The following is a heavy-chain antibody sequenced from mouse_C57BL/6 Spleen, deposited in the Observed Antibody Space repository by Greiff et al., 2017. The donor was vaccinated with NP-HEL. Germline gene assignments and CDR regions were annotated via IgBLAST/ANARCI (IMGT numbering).Heavy chain of an antibody. CDR2: INPSSGYT. Sequence: QVQLQQSGAELAKPGASVKLSCKASGYTFTSYWMHWVKQRPGQGLEWIGYINPSSGYTKYNQKFKDKATLHADKSSSTAYMQLSSLTYEDSAVYYCARPIYYGTSFAYWGQGTLVTVSA. D-gene: IGHD2-1*01. CDR1: GYTFTSYW. CDR3: ARPIYYGTSFAY. V-gene: IGHV1-7*01. J-gene: IGHJ3*01.